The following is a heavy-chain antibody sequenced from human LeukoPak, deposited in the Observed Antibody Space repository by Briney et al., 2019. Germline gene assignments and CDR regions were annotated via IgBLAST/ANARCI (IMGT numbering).Heavy chain of an antibody. CDR1: GDSVSSKTAG. CDR3: ARGGLVRGTIRSLIAFDI. V-gene: IGHV6-1*01. CDR2: TYYRSKWYN. Sequence: SQTLSLTCAISGDSVSSKTAGWNWIRQSPSRGLEWLGRTYYRSKWYNDYAVSVKGRITINPDTAKNQFSLQLNSVTPEDTALYYCARGGLVRGTIRSLIAFDIWGQGIVVTVSS. J-gene: IGHJ3*02. D-gene: IGHD3-10*02.